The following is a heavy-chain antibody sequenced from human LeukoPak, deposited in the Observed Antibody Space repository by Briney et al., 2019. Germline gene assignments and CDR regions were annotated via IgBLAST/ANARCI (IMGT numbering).Heavy chain of an antibody. CDR3: ATNVVVVATSFDY. V-gene: IGHV1-2*02. CDR2: IDPNSGGT. J-gene: IGHJ4*02. Sequence: ASVTVSCKASGYTFTGSYMHWVRQAPGQGLEWMGWIDPNSGGTIYAQKFQGRVTMTRDTSITTAYMQLSRLRSDDTHVYYCATNVVVVATSFDYWGQGTLVTVSS. D-gene: IGHD2-15*01. CDR1: GYTFTGSY.